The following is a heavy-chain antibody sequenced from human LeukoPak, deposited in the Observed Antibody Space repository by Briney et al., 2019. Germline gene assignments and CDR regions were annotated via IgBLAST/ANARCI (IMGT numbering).Heavy chain of an antibody. V-gene: IGHV1-69*04. CDR2: IIPIFGIA. CDR1: GGTFSSYA. D-gene: IGHD6-19*01. CDR3: ARAGGVAGTSRRIDY. Sequence: ASVKVSCKASGGTFSSYAISWVRQAPGQGLEWMGRIIPIFGIANYAQKFQGRVTITADKSTSTAYIELSSLRSEDTAVYYCARAGGVAGTSRRIDYWGQGTLVTISS. J-gene: IGHJ4*02.